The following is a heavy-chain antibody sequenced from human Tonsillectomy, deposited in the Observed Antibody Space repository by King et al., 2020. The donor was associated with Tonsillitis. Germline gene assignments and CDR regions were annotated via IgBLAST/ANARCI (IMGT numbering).Heavy chain of an antibody. CDR1: GFTFDDYA. CDR3: AKDMSMWGENYYYGMDV. V-gene: IGHV3-9*01. Sequence: VQLVESGGGLVQPGRSLRLSCAASGFTFDDYAMHWVRQAPGKGLEWVSGISWNSGSIGYADSVKGRFTISRDNAKNSLYLQMNSLRAEDTALYYCAKDMSMWGENYYYGMDVWGHGTTVTVSS. D-gene: IGHD2/OR15-2a*01. CDR2: ISWNSGSI. J-gene: IGHJ6*02.